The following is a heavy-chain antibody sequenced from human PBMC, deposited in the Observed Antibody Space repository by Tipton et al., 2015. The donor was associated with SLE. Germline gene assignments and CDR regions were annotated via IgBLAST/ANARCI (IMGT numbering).Heavy chain of an antibody. CDR3: ARGKLRWSAFDI. Sequence: TLSLTCTVSGGSISSSSYYWGWIRQPPGKGLVWIGYIYTSGSTNYNPSLKSRVTISVDTSKNQFSLKLSSVTAADTAVYYCARGKLRWSAFDIWGQGTMVTVSS. CDR1: GGSISSSSYY. V-gene: IGHV4-61*05. J-gene: IGHJ3*02. D-gene: IGHD4-23*01. CDR2: IYTSGST.